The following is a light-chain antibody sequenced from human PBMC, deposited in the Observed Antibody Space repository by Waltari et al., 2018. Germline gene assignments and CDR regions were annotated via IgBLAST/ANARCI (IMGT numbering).Light chain of an antibody. V-gene: IGKV2-28*01. CDR3: MQARQTPWT. CDR1: QSLLHSSGYTF. J-gene: IGKJ1*01. Sequence: DIVMTQSPLSLPVSPGEPASISCRSSQSLLHSSGYTFLDWYVQKPGQAPQLLIYLVSDRASRVPYRFSGSGSGTDFTLKISRVEAEDVGLYYCMQARQTPWTFGQGTKVEIK. CDR2: LVS.